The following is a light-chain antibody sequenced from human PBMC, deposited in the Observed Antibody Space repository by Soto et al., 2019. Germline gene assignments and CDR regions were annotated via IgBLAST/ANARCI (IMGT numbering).Light chain of an antibody. CDR2: EVS. J-gene: IGLJ3*02. V-gene: IGLV2-14*01. Sequence: QSVLTQPASVSGSPGQSITISCTGTSSDVGGYNYVSWYQQHPGKAPKLMIYEVSNRPSGVSDRFSGSRSGNTASLTISGLQAEDESDYYCISYKSSSTWVSGGGTKVTVL. CDR3: ISYKSSSTWV. CDR1: SSDVGGYNY.